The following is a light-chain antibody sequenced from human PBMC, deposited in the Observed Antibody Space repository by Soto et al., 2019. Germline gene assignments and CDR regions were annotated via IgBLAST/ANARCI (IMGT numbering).Light chain of an antibody. Sequence: QSPLTQPPSASGAPGQEVTISCSGSTSNIAKNYVYWYQHVPGAAPKLLIYRDHQRPSGVPARFSASKSGTSASLAISGVRPEDEADYYCAVWDDGLNGLFGGGTKLTVL. CDR2: RDH. V-gene: IGLV1-47*01. CDR1: TSNIAKNY. J-gene: IGLJ3*02. CDR3: AVWDDGLNGL.